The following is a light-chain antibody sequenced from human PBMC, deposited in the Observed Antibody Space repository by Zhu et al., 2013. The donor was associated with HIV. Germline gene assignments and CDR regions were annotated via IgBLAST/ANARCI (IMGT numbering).Light chain of an antibody. Sequence: DIQMTQSPSSLSASVGDRVTITCRASQGISNQLAWYQQKPGKVPKLLIYAASTLRSGVPSRFSGSGSGTDFTLTISSLEPEDFAVYYCRQLNSFGQGTKLEIK. J-gene: IGKJ2*01. V-gene: IGKV1-27*01. CDR2: AAS. CDR1: QGISNQ. CDR3: RQLNS.